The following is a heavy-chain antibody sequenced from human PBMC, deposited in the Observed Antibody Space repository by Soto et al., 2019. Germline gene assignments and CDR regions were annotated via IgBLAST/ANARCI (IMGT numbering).Heavy chain of an antibody. D-gene: IGHD2-15*01. CDR1: GFTFGNYA. V-gene: IGHV3-23*01. J-gene: IGHJ3*02. Sequence: EVQLLESGGGLVQPGGSLRLSCAASGFTFGNYAMIWVRQAPGKGLEWVSTISGGGDGTYYADSVRGRFTISRENSRXXXXXXXXXXXXXXXXVYYCAKKGLGSLATYCSTGDCHYAFDIWGQGTMVTVSS. CDR2: ISGGGDGT. CDR3: AKKGLGSLATYCSTGDCHYAFDI.